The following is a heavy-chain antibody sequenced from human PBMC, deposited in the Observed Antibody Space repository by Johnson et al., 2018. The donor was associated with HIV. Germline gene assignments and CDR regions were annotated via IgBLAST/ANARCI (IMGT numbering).Heavy chain of an antibody. V-gene: IGHV3-20*04. CDR2: INWNGGST. CDR3: ARVGQKLVPVPRGAFDI. D-gene: IGHD6-6*01. J-gene: IGHJ3*02. Sequence: VQLVESGGGVVRPGGSLRLSCAASGFTFDDYGMSWVRQVPGKGLEWVSGINWNGGSTGSADSVKGRFTISRDNAKNSLYLQMNSLRVEDTAVYYCARVGQKLVPVPRGAFDIWGQGTMVTVSS. CDR1: GFTFDDYG.